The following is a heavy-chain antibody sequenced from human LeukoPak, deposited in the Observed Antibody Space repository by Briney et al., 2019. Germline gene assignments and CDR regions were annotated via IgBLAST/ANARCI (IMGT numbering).Heavy chain of an antibody. V-gene: IGHV3-30*18. CDR2: ISYDEGNK. D-gene: IGHD3-3*01. CDR3: AEHADDEFGVVIMY. CDR1: GFTFSTYS. J-gene: IGHJ4*02. Sequence: PGGSLRLPCAASGFTFSTYSTTWVRQAPGKGLEWVAGISYDEGNKYYADSVKGRFTISRDNSKNTVYMEMNSLRAEDTAVYHCAEHADDEFGVVIMYWGQGTLVTVSS.